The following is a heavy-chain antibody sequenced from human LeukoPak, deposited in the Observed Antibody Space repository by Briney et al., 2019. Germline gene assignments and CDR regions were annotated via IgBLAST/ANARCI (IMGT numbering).Heavy chain of an antibody. CDR3: ARDRQGLTTGANNWFDP. Sequence: ASVKVSCKASGYTFTAYYMHWVRQAPGQGLEWMGWINPNSGDTNYAQKFQGRVTMTRDTSITTAYMELSTLRSDDTAVYYCARDRQGLTTGANNWFDPWGQGNLVTVSS. J-gene: IGHJ5*02. CDR2: INPNSGDT. CDR1: GYTFTAYY. V-gene: IGHV1-2*02. D-gene: IGHD1-1*01.